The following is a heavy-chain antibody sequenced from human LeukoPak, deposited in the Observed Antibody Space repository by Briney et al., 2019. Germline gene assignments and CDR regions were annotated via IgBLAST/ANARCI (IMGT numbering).Heavy chain of an antibody. CDR1: GFTFSSYW. V-gene: IGHV3-7*01. CDR3: ARDPHDNWNDMDY. Sequence: GGSLRPSCAASGFTFSSYWLSWVRQAPGKGLEWVANIKEDGSEKYYVDSVKGRFTISRDNAKNSLCLQMNSLRAEDTAVYYCARDPHDNWNDMDYWGQGTLVTVSS. D-gene: IGHD1-1*01. J-gene: IGHJ4*02. CDR2: IKEDGSEK.